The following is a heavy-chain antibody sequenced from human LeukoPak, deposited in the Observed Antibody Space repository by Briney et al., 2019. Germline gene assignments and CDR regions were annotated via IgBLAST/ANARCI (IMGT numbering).Heavy chain of an antibody. CDR2: ISGSDLNT. V-gene: IGHV3-23*01. CDR1: GFTFSDYY. D-gene: IGHD6-13*01. CDR3: AKDLHSSSWYRDAFDI. J-gene: IGHJ3*02. Sequence: GGSLRLSCAASGFTFSDYYMSWIRQAPGKGLEWVSSISGSDLNTFYADSVKGRFTISRDNSRNILYLQMNSLRDEDTAVYHCAKDLHSSSWYRDAFDIWGQGTMVTVSS.